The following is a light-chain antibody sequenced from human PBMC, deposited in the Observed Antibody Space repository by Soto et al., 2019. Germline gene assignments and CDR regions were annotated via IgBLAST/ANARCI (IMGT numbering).Light chain of an antibody. J-gene: IGLJ3*02. CDR1: SSSIGNNT. Sequence: QAVVTQAPSASGTPGQRVTISCSGSSSSIGNNTVDWHQQFPGTAPKVLIYSNSQRPSGVPDRFSGSKSGTSASLAISGLKSEEEADYYSAAWDDSLNAIVFGGGTKLTVL. CDR3: AAWDDSLNAIV. CDR2: SNS. V-gene: IGLV1-44*01.